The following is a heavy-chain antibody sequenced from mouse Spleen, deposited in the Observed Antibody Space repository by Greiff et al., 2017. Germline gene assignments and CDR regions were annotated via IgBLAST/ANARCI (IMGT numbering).Heavy chain of an antibody. J-gene: IGHJ3*01. CDR2: IYPGSGST. D-gene: IGHD2-4*01. V-gene: IGHV1-55*01. CDR1: GYTFTSYW. CDR3: ARGEVYDYLAY. Sequence: QVHVKQSGAELVKPGASVKMSCKASGYTFTSYWITWVKQRPGQGLEWIGDIYPGSGSTNYNEKFKSKATLTVDTSSSTAYMQLSSLTSEDSAVYYCARGEVYDYLAYWGQGTLVTVSA.